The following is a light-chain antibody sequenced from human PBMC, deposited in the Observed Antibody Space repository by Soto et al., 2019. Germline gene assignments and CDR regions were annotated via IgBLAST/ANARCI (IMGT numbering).Light chain of an antibody. V-gene: IGKV1-5*03. CDR3: QQYNSYSWT. Sequence: DIQMTQSPSTLSASVGDRVTITCRASQSISRGLAWYQQKPGKAPKLLIYKASTLETGVPSRFSGSGSGTEFTLTISSLQPDDFATYYCQQYNSYSWTFGQGTKVEIK. CDR1: QSISRG. J-gene: IGKJ1*01. CDR2: KAS.